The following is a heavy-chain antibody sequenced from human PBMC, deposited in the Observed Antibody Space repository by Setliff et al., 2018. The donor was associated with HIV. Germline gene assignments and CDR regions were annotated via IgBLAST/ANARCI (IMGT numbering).Heavy chain of an antibody. D-gene: IGHD3-10*01. CDR1: GYTFTNYW. CDR2: IYPGDSDT. V-gene: IGHV5-51*01. Sequence: GESLKISCKGSGYTFTNYWIGWLRQRPGKGLEWMGIIYPGDSDTRYSPSFQGQVTISADKSISPAYLQWSSLKASDTAMYYCARHVGELLSTEIRGNWFDAWGQGTRVTVSS. CDR3: ARHVGELLSTEIRGNWFDA. J-gene: IGHJ5*02.